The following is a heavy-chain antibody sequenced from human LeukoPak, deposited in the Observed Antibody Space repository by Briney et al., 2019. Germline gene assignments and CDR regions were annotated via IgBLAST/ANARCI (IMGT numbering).Heavy chain of an antibody. J-gene: IGHJ4*02. CDR3: ARDGVATNEWQPDH. D-gene: IGHD5-24*01. CDR2: IGGGSGST. Sequence: PGGSLRLSCAVSGFTFSSYAMTWVRQAPGKGLDWVSGIGGGSGSTNYSDSVKGRFTVSRDTSKNTLYLQMNSLRVEDTAVYYCARDGVATNEWQPDHWGQGTLVTVSS. V-gene: IGHV3-23*01. CDR1: GFTFSSYA.